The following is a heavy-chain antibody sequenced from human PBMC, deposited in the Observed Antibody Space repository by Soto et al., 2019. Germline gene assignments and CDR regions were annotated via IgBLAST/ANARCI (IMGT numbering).Heavy chain of an antibody. CDR3: AREMVGATNYYYYGMDV. V-gene: IGHV1-2*02. Sequence: ASVKVSCKASGYTFTGYYMNWVRQAPGQGLEWMGWINPNSGGTNYAQKFQGRVTMTRDTSISTAYMELSRLRSDDTAVYYCAREMVGATNYYYYGMDVWGQGTTVTV. J-gene: IGHJ6*01. D-gene: IGHD1-26*01. CDR1: GYTFTGYY. CDR2: INPNSGGT.